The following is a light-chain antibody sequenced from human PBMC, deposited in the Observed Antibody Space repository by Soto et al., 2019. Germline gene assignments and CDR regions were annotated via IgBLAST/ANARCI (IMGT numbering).Light chain of an antibody. CDR3: SSYTSSGTLV. CDR2: DVS. CDR1: SSDVGGYNY. V-gene: IGLV2-14*01. J-gene: IGLJ1*01. Sequence: QSALTQPASVSGSPGQSITISCTGTSSDVGGYNYVSWYQQHPGKVPKLMIYDVSNRPSGVSNRFSGSKSGNTASLTISGLQAEDEDDYYCSSYTSSGTLVFGTGTKLTVL.